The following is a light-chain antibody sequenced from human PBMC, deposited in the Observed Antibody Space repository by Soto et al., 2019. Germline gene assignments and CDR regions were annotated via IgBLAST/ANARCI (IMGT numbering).Light chain of an antibody. Sequence: QSVLAQPPSVSGAPGQRVTISCPGSSSNIRAGYAVHWYQQLPGTAPKLLIYSNTIRPSGVPDRFSGSKSGTSASLAITVLQAEDEADYYCQSFDSSLIAYVFGTGTKVTVL. CDR1: SSNIRAGYA. V-gene: IGLV1-40*01. J-gene: IGLJ1*01. CDR3: QSFDSSLIAYV. CDR2: SNT.